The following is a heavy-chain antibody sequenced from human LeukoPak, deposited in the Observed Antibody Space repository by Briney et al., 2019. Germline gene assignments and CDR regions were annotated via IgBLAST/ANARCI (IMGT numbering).Heavy chain of an antibody. CDR2: INPNSGGT. D-gene: IGHD3-22*01. CDR3: ARLITMIGGFDY. Sequence: GASVKVSCKASGYTFTSYDINWVRQAPGQGLEWMGWINPNSGGTNYAQKFQGRVTMTRDTSISTAYMELSRLRSDDTAVYYCARLITMIGGFDYWGQGTLVTVSS. CDR1: GYTFTSYD. J-gene: IGHJ4*02. V-gene: IGHV1-2*02.